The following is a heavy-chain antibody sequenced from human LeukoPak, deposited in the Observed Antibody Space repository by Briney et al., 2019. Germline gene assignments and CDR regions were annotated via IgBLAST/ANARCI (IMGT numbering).Heavy chain of an antibody. CDR3: ARKTDSGGQGDY. CDR2: IYSGGNT. CDR1: GFFATSDY. J-gene: IGHJ4*02. V-gene: IGHV3-66*01. D-gene: IGHD3-22*01. Sequence: GGSLTLSSAAAGFFATSDYMSWVRQAPGKGLECVSVIYSGGNTYYADSVKGRFTISRDNSKNTLYLQMNSLRAEDTAVYYCARKTDSGGQGDYWGPGTLVTVSS.